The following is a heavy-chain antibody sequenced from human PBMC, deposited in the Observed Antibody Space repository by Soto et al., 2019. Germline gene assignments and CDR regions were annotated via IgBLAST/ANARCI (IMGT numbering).Heavy chain of an antibody. J-gene: IGHJ4*02. CDR1: GFTFSSYA. CDR2: VWYDGSNQ. D-gene: IGHD5-18*01. CDR3: AGGYSYSPDYYFDY. V-gene: IGHV3-33*01. Sequence: QVQLVESGGGVVQHGRSLRLSCAASGFTFSSYAMHWVRQAPGKGLEWVAVVWYDGSNQYYADSVKGRFTIFRDNSKNTLYLQLNSLRVEDTAVYYCAGGYSYSPDYYFDYWGQGTLVTVSS.